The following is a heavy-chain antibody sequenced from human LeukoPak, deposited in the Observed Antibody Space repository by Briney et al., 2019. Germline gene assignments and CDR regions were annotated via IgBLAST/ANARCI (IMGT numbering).Heavy chain of an antibody. J-gene: IGHJ6*02. CDR2: ISSSSSTI. V-gene: IGHV3-48*01. Sequence: QPGGSLRLSCAASGFTFSSYSMNWVRQAPGKGLEWVSYISSSSSTIYYADSVKGRFTISRDNAKNSLYLQMNGLRAEDTAVYYCARDDAKWELPDYYGMDVWGQGTTVTVSS. CDR1: GFTFSSYS. D-gene: IGHD1-26*01. CDR3: ARDDAKWELPDYYGMDV.